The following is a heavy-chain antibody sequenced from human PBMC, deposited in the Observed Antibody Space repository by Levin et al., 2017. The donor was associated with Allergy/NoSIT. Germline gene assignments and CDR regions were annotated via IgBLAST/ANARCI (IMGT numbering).Heavy chain of an antibody. Sequence: GGSLRLSCAASGFTVSNNQMTWVRQAPGKGLEWVSVIYSGGGTHYADSVKGRFTISRDSSKNTLYLQMNSLRADDTAVCYCTRAPGANGDYWGQGTLVTVSS. CDR3: TRAPGANGDY. V-gene: IGHV3-66*02. CDR2: IYSGGGT. D-gene: IGHD2-8*01. CDR1: GFTVSNNQ. J-gene: IGHJ4*02.